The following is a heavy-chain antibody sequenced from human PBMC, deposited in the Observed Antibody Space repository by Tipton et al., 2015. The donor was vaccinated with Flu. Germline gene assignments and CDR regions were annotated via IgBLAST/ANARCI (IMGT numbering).Heavy chain of an antibody. CDR3: ARVRSYYDSSGYYYAFDY. V-gene: IGHV4-59*08. J-gene: IGHJ4*02. Sequence: LRLSCTVSGGSISSYYWSWIRQPPGKGLEWIGYIYYSGSTNYNPSLKSRVTISVDTSKNQFSLKLSSVTAADTAVYYCARVRSYYDSSGYYYAFDYWGQGTLVTVSS. CDR1: GGSISSYY. CDR2: IYYSGST. D-gene: IGHD3-22*01.